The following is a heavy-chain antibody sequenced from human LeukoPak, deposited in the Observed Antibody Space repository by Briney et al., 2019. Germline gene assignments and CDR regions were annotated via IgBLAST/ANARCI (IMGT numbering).Heavy chain of an antibody. J-gene: IGHJ4*02. Sequence: SETLSLTCTVSGGSISSGGYYRSWIRQHPGKGLEWIGYIYYSGSTYYNPSLKSRVTISVDTSKNQFSLNLSSVTAADTAVYYCARLGIAAAGTFDSWGQGTLVTVSS. CDR1: GGSISSGGYY. V-gene: IGHV4-31*03. CDR3: ARLGIAAAGTFDS. D-gene: IGHD6-13*01. CDR2: IYYSGST.